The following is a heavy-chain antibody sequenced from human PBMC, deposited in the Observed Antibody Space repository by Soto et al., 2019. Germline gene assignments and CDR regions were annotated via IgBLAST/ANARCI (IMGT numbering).Heavy chain of an antibody. Sequence: SETLSLTCTVSGGSISSYYWSWIRQPPGKGLEWIGYIYYSGSTNYNPSLKSRVTISVDTSRNQFSLKLSSVTAADTAVYYCARDKFDYYDSSGYYMGAFDIWGQGTMVTVSS. CDR2: IYYSGST. CDR1: GGSISSYY. J-gene: IGHJ3*02. D-gene: IGHD3-22*01. V-gene: IGHV4-59*01. CDR3: ARDKFDYYDSSGYYMGAFDI.